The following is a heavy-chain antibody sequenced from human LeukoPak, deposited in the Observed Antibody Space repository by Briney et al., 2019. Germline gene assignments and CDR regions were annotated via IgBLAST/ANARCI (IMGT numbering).Heavy chain of an antibody. V-gene: IGHV4-4*07. CDR3: ATLGMAAGTDY. CDR2: IYTSGST. Sequence: PSETLSLTCTVSGGSISSYYWSWVRQPAGKGLEWIGRIYTSGSTNYNPSLKSRVTMSVDTSKNQFSLKLSSVTAADTAVYYCATLGMAAGTDYWGQGTLVTVSS. D-gene: IGHD6-13*01. CDR1: GGSISSYY. J-gene: IGHJ4*02.